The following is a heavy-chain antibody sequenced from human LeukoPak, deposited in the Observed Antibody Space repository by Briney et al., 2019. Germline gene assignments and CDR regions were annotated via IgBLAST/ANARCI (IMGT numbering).Heavy chain of an antibody. CDR2: INHSGST. Sequence: SEILSLTCAVYGGSFSGYYWSWIRQPPGKGLEWIGEINHSGSTNYNPSLKSRVTISVDTSKNQFSLKLSSVTAADTAVYYCARGRVMVQGVITSILLYFDYWGQGTLVTVSS. CDR1: GGSFSGYY. CDR3: ARGRVMVQGVITSILLYFDY. J-gene: IGHJ4*02. D-gene: IGHD3-10*01. V-gene: IGHV4-34*01.